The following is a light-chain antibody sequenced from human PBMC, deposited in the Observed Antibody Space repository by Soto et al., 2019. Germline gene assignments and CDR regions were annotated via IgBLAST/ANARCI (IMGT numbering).Light chain of an antibody. J-gene: IGKJ3*01. Sequence: DIQMTQSPSTLSASVGDRVIITCRASQSISSWLAWYQQKPGKAPKVLIYGASSLESGVPSRFSGSGSGTEFTLTISSLQPDDFAVYYCQQYGSSQFTFGPGTKVDIK. V-gene: IGKV1-5*01. CDR1: QSISSW. CDR3: QQYGSSQFT. CDR2: GAS.